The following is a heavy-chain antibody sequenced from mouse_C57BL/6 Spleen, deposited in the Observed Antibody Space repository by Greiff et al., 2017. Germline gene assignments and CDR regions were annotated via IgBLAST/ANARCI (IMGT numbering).Heavy chain of an antibody. CDR2: ISSGGDYI. J-gene: IGHJ3*01. D-gene: IGHD2-3*01. CDR3: TRDDDGYYFAY. Sequence: EVKLMESGEGLVKPGGSLKLSCAASGFTFSSYAMSWVRQTPEKRLEWVAYISSGGDYIYYADTVKGRFTISRDNARNTLYLQMSSLKSEDTAMYYCTRDDDGYYFAYWGQGILVTVSA. V-gene: IGHV5-9-1*02. CDR1: GFTFSSYA.